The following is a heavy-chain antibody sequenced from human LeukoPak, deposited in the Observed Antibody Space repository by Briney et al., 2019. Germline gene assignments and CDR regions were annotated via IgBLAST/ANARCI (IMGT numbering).Heavy chain of an antibody. CDR2: MNPNSGGT. D-gene: IGHD1-1*01. V-gene: IGHV1-2*02. Sequence: ASVKVSCKASGYTFTSYDINWVRQATGQGLEWMGWMNPNSGGTNYAQKFQGRVTMTRDTSISTAYMELSRLRSDDTAVYYCARGTTPVHYYYYYMDVWGKGTTVTVSS. J-gene: IGHJ6*03. CDR1: GYTFTSYD. CDR3: ARGTTPVHYYYYYMDV.